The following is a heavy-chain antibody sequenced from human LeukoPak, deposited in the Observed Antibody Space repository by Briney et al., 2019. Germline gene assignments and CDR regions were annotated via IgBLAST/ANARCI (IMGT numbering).Heavy chain of an antibody. Sequence: SETLSLTCAVYGGSFSGYYWSWIRQPPGKGLEWIGEINHSGSTNYNPSLKSRVTISVDTSKNQFSLKLSSVTAADTAVYYCARHFGSGSRDAFDIWGQGTMVIVSS. J-gene: IGHJ3*02. CDR1: GGSFSGYY. D-gene: IGHD3-10*01. V-gene: IGHV4-34*01. CDR3: ARHFGSGSRDAFDI. CDR2: INHSGST.